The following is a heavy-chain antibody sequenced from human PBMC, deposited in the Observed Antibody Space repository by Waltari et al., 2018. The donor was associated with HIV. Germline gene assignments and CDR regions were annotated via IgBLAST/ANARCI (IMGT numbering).Heavy chain of an antibody. CDR3: ARLENYYDSSGSLYYFDY. Sequence: EVQLVESGGGLVKPGGSLRLSCAASGFPFSSYRMNWVRQAPGTGLEWVSSISSSSSYIYYADSVKGRFTISRDNAKNSLYLQMNSLRAEDTAVYYCARLENYYDSSGSLYYFDYWGQGTLVTVSS. D-gene: IGHD3-22*01. J-gene: IGHJ4*02. CDR1: GFPFSSYR. V-gene: IGHV3-21*01. CDR2: ISSSSSYI.